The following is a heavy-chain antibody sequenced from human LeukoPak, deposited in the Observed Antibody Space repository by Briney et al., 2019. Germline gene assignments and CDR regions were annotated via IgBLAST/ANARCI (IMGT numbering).Heavy chain of an antibody. V-gene: IGHV3-23*01. CDR2: ISGSGGIT. J-gene: IGHJ6*02. D-gene: IGHD2-15*01. CDR3: AKLRGGYYYYYGMDV. CDR1: GFTFSTNA. Sequence: PGGSLRLSCTTSGFTFSTNAMSWVRQAPGKGLEGVSAISGSGGITYYVDSVKGRFTISRDNSKNTLYLQMNSLRAEDTAVYYCAKLRGGYYYYYGMDVWGQGTTVTVSS.